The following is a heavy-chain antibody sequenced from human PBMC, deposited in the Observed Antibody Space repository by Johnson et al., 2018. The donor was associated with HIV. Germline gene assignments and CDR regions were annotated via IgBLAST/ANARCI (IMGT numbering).Heavy chain of an antibody. CDR3: ARDGESQQLPLGDAFDV. V-gene: IGHV3-30-3*01. CDR2: ISYDGSNK. CDR1: GFTFSSYA. Sequence: QVQLVESGGGVVQPGRSLRLSCAASGFTFSSYAMHWVRQAPGKGLEWVAVISYDGSNKYYADSVRGRFTLSRDNSKNILFLQMNSLRAEDTAVYYCARDGESQQLPLGDAFDVWGQGTMVTVSS. J-gene: IGHJ3*01. D-gene: IGHD6-13*01.